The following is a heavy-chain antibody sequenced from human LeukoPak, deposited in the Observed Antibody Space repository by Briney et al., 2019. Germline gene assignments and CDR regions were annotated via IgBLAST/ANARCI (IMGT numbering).Heavy chain of an antibody. CDR1: GGTFSSYA. CDR2: IIPILGIA. V-gene: IGHV1-69*04. CDR3: ASGPPVGGWFDP. Sequence: GASVKVSCKASGGTFSSYAISWVRQAPGQGLEWMGRIIPILGIANYAQKFQGRVTITADKSTSTAYMELSSLRSEDTAVYYCASGPPVGGWFDPWGQGTLVTVSS. J-gene: IGHJ5*02. D-gene: IGHD1-26*01.